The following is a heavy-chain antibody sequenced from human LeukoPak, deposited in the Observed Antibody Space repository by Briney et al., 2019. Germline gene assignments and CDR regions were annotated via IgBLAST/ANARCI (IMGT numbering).Heavy chain of an antibody. V-gene: IGHV1-8*03. D-gene: IGHD3-9*01. CDR3: ARGNYDILTGYLADYYYYYMDV. J-gene: IGHJ6*03. CDR2: MNPNSGNT. CDR1: GCTFTSYD. Sequence: ASVKVSCKASGCTFTSYDINWVRQATGQGLEWMGWMNPNSGNTGYAQKFQGRVTITRNTSISAAYMELSSLRSEDTAVYYCARGNYDILTGYLADYYYYYMDVWGKGTTVTVSS.